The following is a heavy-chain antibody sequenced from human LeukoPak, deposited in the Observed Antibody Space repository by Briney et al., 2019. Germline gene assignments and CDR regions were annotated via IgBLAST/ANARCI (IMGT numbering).Heavy chain of an antibody. CDR1: GVTFSSYS. CDR3: ARSPKGGMIVVVPYFDY. V-gene: IGHV3-21*01. D-gene: IGHD3-22*01. CDR2: ISSSSSYI. Sequence: TGGSLRLSCAASGVTFSSYSMNWVRQAPGKGLEWVSSISSSSSYIYYADSVKGRFTISRDNAKNSLYLQMNSLRAEDTAVYYCARSPKGGMIVVVPYFDYWGQGTLVTVSS. J-gene: IGHJ4*02.